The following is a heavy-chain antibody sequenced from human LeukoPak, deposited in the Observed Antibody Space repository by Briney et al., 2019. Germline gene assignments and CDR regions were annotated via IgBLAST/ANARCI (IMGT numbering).Heavy chain of an antibody. CDR3: ATQQLVLIG. J-gene: IGHJ4*02. CDR1: GFTFSNAW. V-gene: IGHV3-15*01. CDR2: IKSNTDGGTT. Sequence: GGSLRLSCAASGFTFSNAWMSWVRQAPGKGLEWVGHIKSNTDGGTTDYAAPVKGRFTISRDDSKNTLYLQMNSLKTEDTAVYYCATQQLVLIGWGQGTLVTVSS. D-gene: IGHD6-13*01.